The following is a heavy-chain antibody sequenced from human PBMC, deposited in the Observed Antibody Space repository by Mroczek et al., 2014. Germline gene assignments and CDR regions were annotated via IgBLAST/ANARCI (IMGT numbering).Heavy chain of an antibody. CDR1: GYTFTGYY. Sequence: QVQLVQSGAEVKKPGASVKVSCKASGYTFTGYYMHWVRQAPGQGLEWMGWINPNSGGTNYAQKFQGRVTMTRDTSISTAYMELSRLRSDDTAVYYCARIDDSSGYYLTLWYWGQGTLVTVSS. J-gene: IGHJ4*02. CDR3: ARIDDSSGYYLTLWY. V-gene: IGHV1-2*02. D-gene: IGHD3-22*01. CDR2: INPNSGGT.